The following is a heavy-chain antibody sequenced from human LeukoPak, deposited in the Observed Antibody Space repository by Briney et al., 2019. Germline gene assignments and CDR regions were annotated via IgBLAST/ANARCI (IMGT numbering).Heavy chain of an antibody. CDR2: IIPVVDVV. CDR1: GDSFTTFG. V-gene: IGHV1-69*04. J-gene: IGHJ3*01. D-gene: IGHD5-12*01. Sequence: GASVKVSCKASGDSFTTFGFSWVRQAPGEGLEWIGRIIPVVDVVDHAEKFRGRLTITADTSTGTAYMELSSLRSEDTAVYYCATDRVSIVATIGDGFDFWGPGTMVTVSP. CDR3: ATDRVSIVATIGDGFDF.